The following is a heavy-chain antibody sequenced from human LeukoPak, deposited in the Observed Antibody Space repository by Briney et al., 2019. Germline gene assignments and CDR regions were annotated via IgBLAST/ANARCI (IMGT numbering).Heavy chain of an antibody. CDR2: FIPIFGTA. V-gene: IGHV1-69*05. CDR3: ATLTYYYDSSGPGGAFDI. Sequence: SVKVSCKASGGTFSSYAISWVRQAPGQGLEWRGGFIPIFGTANYAQKFQGRVTITTDESTSTAYMELSSLRSEDTAVYYCATLTYYYDSSGPGGAFDIWGQGTMVTVSS. D-gene: IGHD3-22*01. J-gene: IGHJ3*02. CDR1: GGTFSSYA.